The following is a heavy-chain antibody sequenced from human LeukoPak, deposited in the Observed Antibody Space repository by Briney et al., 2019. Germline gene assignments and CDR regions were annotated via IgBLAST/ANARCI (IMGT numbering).Heavy chain of an antibody. CDR3: AKAGAVCSSSSCYANY. V-gene: IGHV3-23*01. Sequence: GGSLRLSCAASGFTFSNYAMNWVRQAPGKGLEWVSAISGSGGDTYYADPVKGRFTISRDNSKNTLYLQMNSLRAEGTALYYCAKAGAVCSSSSCYANYWGQGTLVTVSS. D-gene: IGHD2-2*01. CDR2: ISGSGGDT. J-gene: IGHJ4*02. CDR1: GFTFSNYA.